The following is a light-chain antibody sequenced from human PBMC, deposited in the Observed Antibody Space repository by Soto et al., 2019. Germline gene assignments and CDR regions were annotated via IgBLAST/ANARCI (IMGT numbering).Light chain of an antibody. CDR3: MQALRAPPT. Sequence: DIVMTQSPLSLPVTPGEPASISCRSSQSLLSSNGYNYLDWYLQKPGQSPQLLIYLGSNRASGVPDRFSGSGSGTDFTLELSRVEAEDVGIYHCMQALRAPPTFGQGTKVEI. V-gene: IGKV2-28*01. CDR2: LGS. J-gene: IGKJ1*01. CDR1: QSLLSSNGYNY.